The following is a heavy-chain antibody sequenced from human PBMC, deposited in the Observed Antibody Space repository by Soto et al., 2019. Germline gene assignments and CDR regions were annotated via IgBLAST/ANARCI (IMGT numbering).Heavy chain of an antibody. CDR3: SVSIFGVVHY. CDR2: TSPDGST. D-gene: IGHD3-3*01. V-gene: IGHV3-74*01. CDR1: GFSLRSQW. Sequence: GGSLRLSCAASGFSLRSQWMHWIRQAPGKGLEWVSRTSPDGSTIYADSVKGRFTISRGNAKNTVYLQMNSLRAEDTAMYYCSVSIFGVVHYWGQGTLVTVSS. J-gene: IGHJ4*02.